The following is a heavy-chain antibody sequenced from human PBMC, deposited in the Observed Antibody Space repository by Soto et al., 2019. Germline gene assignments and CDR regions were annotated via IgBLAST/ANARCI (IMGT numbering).Heavy chain of an antibody. V-gene: IGHV6-1*01. CDR3: AKGGLVRGSFHGWFDP. CDR1: GDSVSSNTAG. CDR2: TYYRSTWYY. Sequence: QVQLQQSGPGLVKPSQTLSLTCGVSGDSVSSNTAGWSWIRQSPSRGLEWLGRTYYRSTWYYDYAVSLKGRITISPDTSKNQFSLQLNSVTPEDTAVYYCAKGGLVRGSFHGWFDPWGQGTLFTVSS. D-gene: IGHD3-10*01. J-gene: IGHJ5*02.